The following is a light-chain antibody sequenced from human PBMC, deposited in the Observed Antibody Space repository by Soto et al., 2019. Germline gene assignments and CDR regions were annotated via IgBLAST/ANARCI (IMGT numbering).Light chain of an antibody. CDR1: QSVAPSQ. V-gene: IGKV3-20*01. CDR2: GAS. CDR3: QQFASSPRT. J-gene: IGKJ1*01. Sequence: EIVLTQSPGTLSLSPGERATLFCRASQSVAPSQLAWYQQKPGQAPRLLIGASSRATGIPDRFSASGSGTDVTLTISRLEPEDFAVYYCQQFASSPRTFGRGTTVEIK.